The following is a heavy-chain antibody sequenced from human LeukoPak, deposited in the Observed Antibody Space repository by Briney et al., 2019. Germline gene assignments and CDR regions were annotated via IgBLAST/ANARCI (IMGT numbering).Heavy chain of an antibody. CDR1: GFTFSGSA. D-gene: IGHD4-17*01. CDR3: TRREPDYGDYGTPFDY. J-gene: IGHJ4*02. Sequence: PGGSLRLSCAASGFTFSGSAMHWVRPASGKGLEWVGRIRSKANSYATAYAASVKGRFTISSDDSKNTAYLQMNSLKTEDTAVYYCTRREPDYGDYGTPFDYWGQGTLVTVSS. V-gene: IGHV3-73*01. CDR2: IRSKANSYAT.